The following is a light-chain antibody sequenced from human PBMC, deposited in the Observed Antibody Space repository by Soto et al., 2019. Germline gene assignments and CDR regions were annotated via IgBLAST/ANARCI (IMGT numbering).Light chain of an antibody. CDR2: EVS. J-gene: IGLJ1*01. V-gene: IGLV2-14*01. CDR3: SSSTSSSTYV. CDR1: SSDVGGYNY. Sequence: QSVLTQPASVSGSHGQSITISCTGTSSDVGGYNYVSWYQQHPGKAPKLMIYEVSNRPSGVSDRFSGSRSGNTASLTISGLQAEDESDYYCSSSTSSSTYVFGTGTKLTVL.